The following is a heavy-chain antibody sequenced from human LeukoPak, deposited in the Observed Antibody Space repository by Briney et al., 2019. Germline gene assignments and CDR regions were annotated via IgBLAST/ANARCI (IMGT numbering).Heavy chain of an antibody. V-gene: IGHV1-69*13. CDR3: ARVGSMKGLDY. CDR2: IIFMSGPT. CDR1: GGTFSSYS. Sequence: SVKVSCKASGGTFSSYSISWVRQAPGQGLEWVGGIIFMSGPTNYAQKSQGRVTITADDSTSTAYMDLSSLRLDDTAVYYCARVGSMKGLDYWGQGTLVTVSS. D-gene: IGHD2/OR15-2a*01. J-gene: IGHJ4*02.